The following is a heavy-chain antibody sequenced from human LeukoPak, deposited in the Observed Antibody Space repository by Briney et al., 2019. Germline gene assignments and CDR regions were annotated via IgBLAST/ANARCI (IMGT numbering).Heavy chain of an antibody. CDR1: GFTFSSYG. V-gene: IGHV3-23*01. Sequence: GGSLRLSCAASGFTFSSYGMSWVRQAPGKGLEWVSAISGSGGSTYYADSVKGRFTISRDNSKNTLYLQMNSLRAEDTAVYYCAKDPHYGGNSDWFDPWGQGTLVTVSS. CDR3: AKDPHYGGNSDWFDP. J-gene: IGHJ5*02. CDR2: ISGSGGST. D-gene: IGHD4-23*01.